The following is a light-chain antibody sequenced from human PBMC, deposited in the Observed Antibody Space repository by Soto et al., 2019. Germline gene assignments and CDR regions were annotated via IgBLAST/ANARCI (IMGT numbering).Light chain of an antibody. V-gene: IGKV3-15*01. Sequence: EIVLTQSPATLSLSPVERATLSCRASQSVSRYLAWYQHKPGQAPRLLIYGASTRASGIPARFSGSGSGTEFALTISSLQSEDFAVYYCQQYNNWPITFGQGTRLEIK. CDR2: GAS. CDR3: QQYNNWPIT. CDR1: QSVSRY. J-gene: IGKJ5*01.